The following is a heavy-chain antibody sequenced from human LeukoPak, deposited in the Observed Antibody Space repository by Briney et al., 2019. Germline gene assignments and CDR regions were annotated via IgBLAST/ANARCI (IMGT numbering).Heavy chain of an antibody. D-gene: IGHD2-8*02. CDR1: GFTFSTFA. CDR3: ATYRQVLLPFES. J-gene: IGHJ4*02. CDR2: IFPSGGEL. Sequence: GGSLRLSCAATGFTFSTFAMIWVRQPPGKGLEWVSSIFPSGGELHYADSVRGRFTISRDNSKSTLSLQMNSLRAEDTAIYYCATYRQVLLPFESWGQGTLVTVSS. V-gene: IGHV3-23*01.